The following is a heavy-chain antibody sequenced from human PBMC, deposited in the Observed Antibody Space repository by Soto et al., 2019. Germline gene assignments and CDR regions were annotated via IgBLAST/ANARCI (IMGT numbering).Heavy chain of an antibody. V-gene: IGHV1-69*01. CDR2: IIPNFDTP. D-gene: IGHD3-10*01. Sequence: QVHLVQSGAEVKKPGSSVKVSCKTSGGSSNNYAVSWVRQAPGQGLEWMGGIIPNFDTPNYAQKFQDRVTIIADESTSTVYMGLRSLRSNDTAVYYCAVAMVREILIFESSGMHVWGQGTTVIVSS. CDR1: GGSSNNYA. CDR3: AVAMVREILIFESSGMHV. J-gene: IGHJ6*02.